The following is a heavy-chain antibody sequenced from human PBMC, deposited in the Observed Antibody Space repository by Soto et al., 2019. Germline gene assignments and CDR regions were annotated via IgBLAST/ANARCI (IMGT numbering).Heavy chain of an antibody. V-gene: IGHV3-7*01. D-gene: IGHD2-2*01. CDR3: ARDRGWGIVIIPASFDC. J-gene: IGHJ4*02. Sequence: GGSLRLSCAASGFTFSTYWMSWVRQTPGKGLEWVANIKEDGSDKYYVDSVKGRFTISRDNAKNSLFLQMNSLRAEDTAVYYCARDRGWGIVIIPASFDCWGQGTMVTVSS. CDR2: IKEDGSDK. CDR1: GFTFSTYW.